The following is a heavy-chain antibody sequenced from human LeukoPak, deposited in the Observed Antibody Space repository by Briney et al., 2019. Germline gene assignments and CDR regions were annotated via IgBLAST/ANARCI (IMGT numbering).Heavy chain of an antibody. CDR3: EWFGEFLDVFL. CDR1: GYTFTSYG. D-gene: IGHD3-10*01. V-gene: IGHV1-18*01. Sequence: ASVKVSCKASGYTFTSYGISWVRQAPGQGLEWMGWISAYTGNTNYAQKLQGRVTMTTDTSTSTAYMELRSLRSDDTAVYYCEWFGEFLDVFLWGQGTLVTVSS. CDR2: ISAYTGNT. J-gene: IGHJ4*02.